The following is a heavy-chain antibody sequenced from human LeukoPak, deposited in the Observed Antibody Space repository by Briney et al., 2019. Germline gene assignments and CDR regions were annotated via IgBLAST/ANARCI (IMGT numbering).Heavy chain of an antibody. V-gene: IGHV3-30*18. CDR2: ISYDGSNK. CDR3: AKALHSGYDDAFDI. D-gene: IGHD5-12*01. Sequence: GGSLRLSCAASGFTFSSYGMHWVRQAPGKGLEWVAVISYDGSNKYYADSVKGRFTISRDNSKNTLYLQMNSLRAEDTAVYYCAKALHSGYDDAFDIWGQGTMVTVSS. CDR1: GFTFSSYG. J-gene: IGHJ3*02.